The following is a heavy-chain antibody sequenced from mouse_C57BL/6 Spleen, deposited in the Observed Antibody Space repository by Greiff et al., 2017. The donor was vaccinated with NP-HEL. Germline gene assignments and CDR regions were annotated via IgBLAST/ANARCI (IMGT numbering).Heavy chain of an antibody. J-gene: IGHJ3*01. CDR3: ARSSYGSSFAY. CDR1: GYAFTNYL. V-gene: IGHV1-54*01. D-gene: IGHD1-1*01. Sequence: VQLHQSGAELVRPGTSVKVSCKASGYAFTNYLIEWVKQRPGQGLEWIGVINPGSGGTNYNEKFKGKATLTADKSSSTAYMQLSSLTSEDSAVYFCARSSYGSSFAYWGQGTLVTVSA. CDR2: INPGSGGT.